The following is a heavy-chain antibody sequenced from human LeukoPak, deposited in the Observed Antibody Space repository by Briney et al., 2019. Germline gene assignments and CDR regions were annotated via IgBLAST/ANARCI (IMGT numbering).Heavy chain of an antibody. J-gene: IGHJ4*02. CDR2: LAYSGAA. CDR3: ARDGRNGYEDDY. CDR1: GFTLNKYP. D-gene: IGHD5-12*01. Sequence: GGSLRLSCSVSGFTLNKYPMNWVRQAPGKGLEWISTLAYSGAAHYADSVKGRFTISRDNAKNSLFLQMNSLRAEDTAVYYCARDGRNGYEDDYWGQGTLVTVSS. V-gene: IGHV3-69-1*01.